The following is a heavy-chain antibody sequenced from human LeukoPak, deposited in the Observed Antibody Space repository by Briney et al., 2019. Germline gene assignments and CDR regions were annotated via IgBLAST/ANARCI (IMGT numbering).Heavy chain of an antibody. Sequence: GGSLRLSCAASGFTFSSYAMHWVRQAPGKGLEWVAFIRYDGSNKYYADSVKGRFTISRDNSKNTLYLQMNSLRAEDTAVYYCAKYGNSWSLDYWGQGNLVTVSS. CDR1: GFTFSSYA. D-gene: IGHD6-13*01. J-gene: IGHJ4*02. CDR2: IRYDGSNK. CDR3: AKYGNSWSLDY. V-gene: IGHV3-30*02.